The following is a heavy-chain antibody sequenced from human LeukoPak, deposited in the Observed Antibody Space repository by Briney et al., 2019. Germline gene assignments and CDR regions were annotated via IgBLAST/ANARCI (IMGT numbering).Heavy chain of an antibody. CDR1: GYTFTSYG. CDR2: ISAYNGST. V-gene: IGHV1-18*01. CDR3: ARDSLWFGELWDFDY. J-gene: IGHJ4*02. D-gene: IGHD3-10*01. Sequence: ASVKVSCKASGYTFTSYGISWVRQAPGQGLEWMGWISAYNGSTNYAQKLQGRVTMTTDTSTSTAYMELRSLRSDDTAVYYCARDSLWFGELWDFDYWGQGTLVTVSS.